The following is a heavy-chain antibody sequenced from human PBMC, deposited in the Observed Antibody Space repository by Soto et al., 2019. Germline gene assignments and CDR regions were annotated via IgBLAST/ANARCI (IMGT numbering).Heavy chain of an antibody. J-gene: IGHJ3*02. V-gene: IGHV5-51*01. D-gene: IGHD4-17*01. CDR2: IYPGDSDT. CDR1: GYSFTSYW. Sequence: GESLKISCKGSGYSFTSYWIGWVRQMPGKGLEWMGIIYPGDSDTRYSPSFQGQVTISADKSISTAYLQWSSLKASDTAMYYCARHIIRRPATVTQRGFDAFDIWGQGTMVTVSS. CDR3: ARHIIRRPATVTQRGFDAFDI.